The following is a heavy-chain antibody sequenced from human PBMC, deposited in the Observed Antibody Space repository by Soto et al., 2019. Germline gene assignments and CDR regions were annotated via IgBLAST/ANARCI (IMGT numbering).Heavy chain of an antibody. D-gene: IGHD6-13*01. J-gene: IGHJ5*02. Sequence: PGGSLRLSCAASGFSFSSYGMHGVRQAPGKGLEWVAIIWSDGSNKYYADSVKGRFTISRDNSKNTLYLLMNSLRAEDTAVYYCARDSPIASGWFDPWGQGTLVTVSS. CDR1: GFSFSSYG. CDR3: ARDSPIASGWFDP. CDR2: IWSDGSNK. V-gene: IGHV3-33*01.